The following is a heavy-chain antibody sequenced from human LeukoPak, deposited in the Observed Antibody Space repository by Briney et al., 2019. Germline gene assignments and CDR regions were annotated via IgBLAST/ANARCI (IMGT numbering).Heavy chain of an antibody. D-gene: IGHD6-13*01. V-gene: IGHV1-69*05. CDR1: GGTFSSYA. CDR3: ARGKGEQQLDY. CDR2: IIPIFGTA. Sequence: EASVKVSCKASGGTFSSYAISWVRQAPGQGLEWMGGIIPIFGTANYAQKFQGRVTITTDESTSTAYMELSSLRSEDTAVYYCARGKGEQQLDYWGQGTLVTVSS. J-gene: IGHJ4*02.